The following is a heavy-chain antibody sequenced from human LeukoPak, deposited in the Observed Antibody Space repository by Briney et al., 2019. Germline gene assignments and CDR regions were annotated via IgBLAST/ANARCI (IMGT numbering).Heavy chain of an antibody. V-gene: IGHV3-7*01. Sequence: GGSLRLSCAASGFTFSSYWMSWVRQAPGKGLEWVANIKQDGSEKYYVDSVKGRFTISRDNAKNSLYLQMNSLRAEDTAVYYCARVGGEVPYSSGWYLLMLYNWFDPWGQGTLVTVSS. CDR2: IKQDGSEK. J-gene: IGHJ5*02. CDR3: ARVGGEVPYSSGWYLLMLYNWFDP. D-gene: IGHD6-19*01. CDR1: GFTFSSYW.